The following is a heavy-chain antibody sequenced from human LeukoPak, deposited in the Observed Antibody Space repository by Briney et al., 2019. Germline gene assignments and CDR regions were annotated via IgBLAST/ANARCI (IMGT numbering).Heavy chain of an antibody. CDR1: GGSISSYY. CDR2: IYYSGST. V-gene: IGHV4-59*01. CDR3: AREGIAAAAGYFDY. D-gene: IGHD6-13*01. J-gene: IGHJ4*02. Sequence: SETLSLTCTVSGGSISSYYWSWIRQPPGKGLEWIGYIYYSGSTNYNPSLKSRVTISVDTSKNQFSLKLSSVTAADTAVYYCAREGIAAAAGYFDYWGQGALVTVSS.